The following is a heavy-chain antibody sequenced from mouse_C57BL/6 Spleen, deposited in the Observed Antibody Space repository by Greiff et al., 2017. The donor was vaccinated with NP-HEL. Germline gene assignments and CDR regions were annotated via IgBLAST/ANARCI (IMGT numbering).Heavy chain of an antibody. CDR1: GYTFTSYW. D-gene: IGHD2-2*01. V-gene: IGHV1-50*01. CDR3: ARGYDVYDGRVWFAY. Sequence: QVQLQQPGAELVKPGASVKLSCKASGYTFTSYWMQWVKQRPGQGLEWIGEIDPSDSYTNYNQKFKGKATLTVDTSSSTAYMQLSSLTSEDSAVYYCARGYDVYDGRVWFAYWGQGTLVTVSA. J-gene: IGHJ3*01. CDR2: IDPSDSYT.